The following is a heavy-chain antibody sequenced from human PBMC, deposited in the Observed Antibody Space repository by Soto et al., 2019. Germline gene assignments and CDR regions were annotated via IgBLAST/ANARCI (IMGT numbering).Heavy chain of an antibody. CDR2: INPSGGST. J-gene: IGHJ4*02. V-gene: IGHV1-46*01. D-gene: IGHD6-13*01. CDR1: GYTFTSCN. CDR3: ARDNRAAVGGNFDY. Sequence: ASVKVSCKAYGYTFTSCNMHWVRQAPGQGLEWMGMINPSGGSTTYAQKFQGRVTMTRDTSTSTVYMELNSLRSEDTAVYYCARDNRAAVGGNFDYWGQGTLVTVSS.